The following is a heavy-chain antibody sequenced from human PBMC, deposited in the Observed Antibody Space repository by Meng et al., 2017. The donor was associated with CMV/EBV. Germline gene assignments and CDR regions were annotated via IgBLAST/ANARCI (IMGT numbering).Heavy chain of an antibody. CDR2: IKQDGSEK. CDR3: ARGGSNYDLVWFDP. CDR1: GFTFSSYW. Sequence: GALKISCAASGFTFSSYWMSWVRQAPGKGLEWVANIKQDGSEKYYVDSVKGRFTISRDNAKNSLYLQMNSLRAEDTAVYYCARGGSNYDLVWFDPWGQGTLVTVSS. J-gene: IGHJ5*02. V-gene: IGHV3-7*04. D-gene: IGHD4-11*01.